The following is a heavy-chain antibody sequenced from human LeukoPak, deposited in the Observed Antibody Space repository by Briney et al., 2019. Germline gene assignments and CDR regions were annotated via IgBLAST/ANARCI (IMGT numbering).Heavy chain of an antibody. CDR2: IYSGGST. CDR3: AKSGLNRFDY. V-gene: IGHV3-66*01. CDR1: EFSVGSNY. J-gene: IGHJ4*02. D-gene: IGHD2-15*01. Sequence: GGSLRLSCAASEFSVGSNYMTWVRQAPGKGLEWVSLIYSGGSTYYADSVKGRFTISRDNSKNTLYLQMNSLRAEDTAVYYCAKSGLNRFDYWGQGTLVTVST.